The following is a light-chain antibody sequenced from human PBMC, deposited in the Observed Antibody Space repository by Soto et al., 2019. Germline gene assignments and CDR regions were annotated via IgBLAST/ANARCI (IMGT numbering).Light chain of an antibody. V-gene: IGLV2-14*01. CDR2: GVT. J-gene: IGLJ1*01. CDR3: SSYTSASTLLYL. Sequence: QSALTQPASVSGSPGQSITISCTGTSSDVGGYNYVSWYQHHPGIAPKHLIYGVTNRPSGVSTRFSGSKSGNTASLTISGLQPEDEVDYHCSSYTSASTLLYLFGTATKLTVL. CDR1: SSDVGGYNY.